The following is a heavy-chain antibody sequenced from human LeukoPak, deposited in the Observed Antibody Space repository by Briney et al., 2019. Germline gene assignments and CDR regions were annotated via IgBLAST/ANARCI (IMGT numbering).Heavy chain of an antibody. J-gene: IGHJ3*02. D-gene: IGHD3-22*01. CDR1: GYTFTSYG. CDR2: ISAYNGNT. CDR3: ASGYDRSGSKFTDAFDI. V-gene: IGHV1-18*01. Sequence: GASVKVSCKASGYTFTSYGISWVRQAPGQGLEWMGWISAYNGNTNYAQKLQGRVTMTTDTSTSTAYMEPRSLRSDDTAVYYCASGYDRSGSKFTDAFDIWGQGTMVTVSS.